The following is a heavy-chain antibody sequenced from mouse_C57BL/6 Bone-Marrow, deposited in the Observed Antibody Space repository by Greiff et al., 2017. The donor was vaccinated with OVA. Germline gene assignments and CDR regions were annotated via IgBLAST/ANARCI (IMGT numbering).Heavy chain of an antibody. V-gene: IGHV2-5*01. J-gene: IGHJ1*03. D-gene: IGHD1-2*01. CDR2: IWRGGST. Sequence: VQLQQSGPGLVQPSQCLSITCTVSGFSLTSYGVHWVRQSPGKGLEWLGVIWRGGSTDYNAAFMSRLSITKDNSKSQVFFKMNSLRADDTAIYYCAKNNGFWYFDVWGTGTTVTVSS. CDR1: GFSLTSYG. CDR3: AKNNGFWYFDV.